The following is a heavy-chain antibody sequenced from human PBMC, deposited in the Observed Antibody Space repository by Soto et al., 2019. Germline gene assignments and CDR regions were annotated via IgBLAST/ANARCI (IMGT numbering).Heavy chain of an antibody. CDR1: GFTFSSYA. V-gene: IGHV3-30-3*01. D-gene: IGHD4-17*01. Sequence: PGGSLRLSCAASGFTFSSYAMHWVRQAPGKGLEWVAVISYDGSNKYYADSVKGRFTISRDNSKNTLYLQMNSLRAEDTAVYYCVRDHEPPYGDPEPIYYFDYWGQGTLVTVSS. CDR2: ISYDGSNK. J-gene: IGHJ4*02. CDR3: VRDHEPPYGDPEPIYYFDY.